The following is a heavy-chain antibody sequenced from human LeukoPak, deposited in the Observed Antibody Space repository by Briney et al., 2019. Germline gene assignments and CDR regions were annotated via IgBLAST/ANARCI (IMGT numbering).Heavy chain of an antibody. V-gene: IGHV1-46*01. CDR3: ARESWATVTREYYYYGMDV. D-gene: IGHD4-17*01. CDR1: GYTFTSYY. J-gene: IGHJ6*02. CDR2: INPSGGST. Sequence: VASVKVSCKASGYTFTSYYMHWVRQAPGQGLEWMGIINPSGGSTSYAQKFQGRVTMTRDTSTSTVYMELSSLRSEDTAVYYCARESWATVTREYYYYGMDVWGQGTTVTVSS.